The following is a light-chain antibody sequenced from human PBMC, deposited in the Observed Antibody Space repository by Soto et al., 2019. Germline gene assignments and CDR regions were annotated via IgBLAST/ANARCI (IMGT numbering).Light chain of an antibody. CDR1: QSVSSSY. J-gene: IGKJ1*01. CDR3: HQYYDWHGT. CDR2: GAS. V-gene: IGKV3-15*01. Sequence: EIVMTPSPATLSVSPVERDTLSCRASQSVSSSYLAWYQQKPGQAPRVLIYGASTRASDIPARFSGSGSGTEFTLTISSLQSEDFAVYYCHQYYDWHGTFGQGTKVDIK.